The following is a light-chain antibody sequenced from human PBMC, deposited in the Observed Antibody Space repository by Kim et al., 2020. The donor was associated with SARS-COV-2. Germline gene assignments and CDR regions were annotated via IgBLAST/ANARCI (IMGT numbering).Light chain of an antibody. CDR2: AAA. CDR3: QQCVRFPRS. V-gene: IGKV1-12*01. J-gene: IGKJ4*01. CDR1: QGISTS. Sequence: DIRMTQSPASVSASAGDRVTITCRAGQGISTSLAWYQQKAGRAPKLLIHAAAILQGGVPSRFRGNGSGTEFALPISSLQPEDMATYYCQQCVRFPRSFGGGTKLEI.